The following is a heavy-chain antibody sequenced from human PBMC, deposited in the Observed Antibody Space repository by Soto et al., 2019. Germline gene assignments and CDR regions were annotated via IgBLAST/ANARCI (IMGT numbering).Heavy chain of an antibody. D-gene: IGHD6-19*01. Sequence: SETLSLTCTASGVSISNYYWSWIRQPPGKGLEWIGYIYYSGSTNYNPSLKIRVTISVDTSKNQFSLKLSSVTAADTAVYYCERLRLSSGWYDGVYWDQGTLVTVSS. CDR2: IYYSGST. J-gene: IGHJ4*02. CDR1: GVSISNYY. V-gene: IGHV4-59*01. CDR3: ERLRLSSGWYDGVY.